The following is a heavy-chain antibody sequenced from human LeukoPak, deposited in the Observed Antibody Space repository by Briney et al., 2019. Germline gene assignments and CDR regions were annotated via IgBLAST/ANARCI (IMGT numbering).Heavy chain of an antibody. V-gene: IGHV4-61*02. D-gene: IGHD2-2*01. CDR3: ARTEYQLLPYWYFDL. CDR1: GGSISSGSYY. J-gene: IGHJ2*01. CDR2: IYTSGST. Sequence: SQTLSLTCTVSGGSISSGSYYWSWIRQPAGKGLEWIGRIYTSGSTNYNPSLKSRVTISVDTSKNQFSLKLSSVTAADTAVYYCARTEYQLLPYWYFDLWGRGTLVTVSS.